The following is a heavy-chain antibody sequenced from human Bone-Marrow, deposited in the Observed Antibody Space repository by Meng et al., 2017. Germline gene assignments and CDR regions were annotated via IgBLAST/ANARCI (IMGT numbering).Heavy chain of an antibody. D-gene: IGHD3-10*01. J-gene: IGHJ5*02. CDR1: GVSISSGGYY. V-gene: IGHV4-31*03. CDR2: IYYSGST. Sequence: QVQLQESGPGLVKPSQTLSLTCTVSGVSISSGGYYWSWIRQHPGKGLEWIGYIYYSGSTYYNPSLKSRVTISVDTSKNQFSLKLSSVTAADTAVYYCARVSYGSGRLWFDPWGQGTLVTVSS. CDR3: ARVSYGSGRLWFDP.